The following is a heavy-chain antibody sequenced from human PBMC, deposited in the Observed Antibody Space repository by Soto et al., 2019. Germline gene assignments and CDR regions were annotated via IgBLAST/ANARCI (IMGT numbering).Heavy chain of an antibody. Sequence: SETLSLTYAVYGGSFSGHSWTWIRQSPGKGLEWIGDINHSGRVNYSPSLKSRVTISLDTSKNQFSLTLSAVTAADTAMYYCSTRVYDTNGYYRFGPWGQGTLLTVSS. V-gene: IGHV4-34*01. CDR2: INHSGRV. J-gene: IGHJ5*01. CDR3: STRVYDTNGYYRFGP. CDR1: GGSFSGHS. D-gene: IGHD3-22*01.